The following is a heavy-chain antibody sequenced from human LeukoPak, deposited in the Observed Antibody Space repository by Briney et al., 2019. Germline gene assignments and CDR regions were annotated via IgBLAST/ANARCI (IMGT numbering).Heavy chain of an antibody. J-gene: IGHJ4*02. CDR1: GGSISSGSYY. V-gene: IGHV4-61*02. CDR2: IYTSGST. CDR3: ARLRLWLDY. D-gene: IGHD5-18*01. Sequence: SESLSLICTVSGGSISSGSYYWSWIRQPAGKGLEWIGRIYTSGSTNYNPSLKSRVTISVDTSKNQFSLKLSSVTAADTAVYYCARLRLWLDYWGQGTLVTVS.